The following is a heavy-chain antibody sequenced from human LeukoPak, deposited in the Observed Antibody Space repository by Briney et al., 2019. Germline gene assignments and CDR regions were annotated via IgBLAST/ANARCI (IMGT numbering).Heavy chain of an antibody. J-gene: IGHJ1*01. CDR2: INPNSGGT. V-gene: IGHV1-2*06. CDR3: ACLISPGSDFQH. Sequence: ASVKVSCKASGYTFTGYYMHWVRQAPGQGLEWMGRINPNSGGTNYAQKFQGRVTMTRDTSISTAYMELSRLRSDDTAVYYCACLISPGSDFQHWGQGTLVTVSS. CDR1: GYTFTGYY. D-gene: IGHD3-10*01.